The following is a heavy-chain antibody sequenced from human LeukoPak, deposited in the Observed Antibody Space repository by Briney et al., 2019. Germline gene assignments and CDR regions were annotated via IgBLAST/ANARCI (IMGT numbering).Heavy chain of an antibody. V-gene: IGHV4-39*07. D-gene: IGHD3-22*01. CDR1: GGSISSSSYY. Sequence: SETLSLTCTVSGGSISSSSYYWGWIRQPPGKGLEWIGSIYYSGSTYYNPSLKSQVTISVDTSKNQFSLKLSSVTAADTAVYYCASYGDSSGYDDYWGQGTLVTVSS. CDR3: ASYGDSSGYDDY. J-gene: IGHJ4*02. CDR2: IYYSGST.